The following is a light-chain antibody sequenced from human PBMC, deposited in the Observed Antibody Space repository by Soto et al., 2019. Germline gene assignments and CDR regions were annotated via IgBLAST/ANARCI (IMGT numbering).Light chain of an antibody. J-gene: IGLJ2*01. CDR2: SNN. CDR3: AAWDDSLDGHVV. V-gene: IGLV1-44*01. Sequence: QSVLTQPPSASGTPGQRVTISCSGTNSNIGSNSVHWYQQLPGTAPKLLIFSNNQRPSGVPDRSSGSKSGTSASLAISGLQSEDEADYYCAAWDDSLDGHVVFGGGTKLTVL. CDR1: NSNIGSNS.